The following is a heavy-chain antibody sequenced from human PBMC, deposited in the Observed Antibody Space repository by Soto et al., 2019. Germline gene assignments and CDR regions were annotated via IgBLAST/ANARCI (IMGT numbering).Heavy chain of an antibody. CDR2: ISSDVVNY. D-gene: IGHD2-15*01. V-gene: IGHV3-30-3*01. CDR3: ARGGAWTPEGLGY. CDR1: GCTFSSFA. Sequence: QVQLVESGGGVVQPGRSLRLSCAASGCTFSSFAMHWVRQAPSKGLEWLAVISSDVVNYYYAESVKGRFTISRDNSKNTLYLQMNSLRNEDTAVYYCARGGAWTPEGLGYWGQGTLVTVSS. J-gene: IGHJ4*02.